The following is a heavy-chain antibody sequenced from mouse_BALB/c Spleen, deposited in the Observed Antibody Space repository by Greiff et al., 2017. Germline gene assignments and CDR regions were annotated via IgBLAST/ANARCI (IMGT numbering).Heavy chain of an antibody. Sequence: EVQLVESGGGLVKPGGSLKLSCAASGFAFSSYDMSWVRQTPEKRLEWVAYISSGGGSTYYPDTVKGRFTISRDNAKNTLYLQMSSLKSEDTAMYYGARHNWCYAMDYWGQGTSVTVSS. J-gene: IGHJ4*01. D-gene: IGHD4-1*01. V-gene: IGHV5-12-1*01. CDR2: ISSGGGST. CDR1: GFAFSSYD. CDR3: ARHNWCYAMDY.